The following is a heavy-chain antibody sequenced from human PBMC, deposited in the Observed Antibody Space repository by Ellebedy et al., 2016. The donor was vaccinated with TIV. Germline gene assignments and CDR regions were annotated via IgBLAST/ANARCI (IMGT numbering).Heavy chain of an antibody. CDR1: GSTLSDLC. CDR2: CDPENGET. V-gene: IGHV1-24*01. CDR3: TTAGDYFDNSAFDS. D-gene: IGHD3-22*01. Sequence: ASVKVSCKVSGSTLSDLCMHWVRQAAGEGPEWMGGCDPENGETIYAKKFQDRVTMTEDTSTDTAFKEFNSLTSEDTALYYCTTAGDYFDNSAFDSWGQGTLVTVSS. J-gene: IGHJ4*02.